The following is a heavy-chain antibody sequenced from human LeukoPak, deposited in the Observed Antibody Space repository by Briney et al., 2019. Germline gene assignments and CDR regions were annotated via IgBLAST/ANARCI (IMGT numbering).Heavy chain of an antibody. J-gene: IGHJ3*02. CDR3: ARTKTGAFDI. Sequence: AGGSLRLSCAASGFTFSSYGMHWVRQAPGKGLEWVAFIRYDGSNKYYADSVKGRFTISRHNSKNTLYLQMNSLRAEDTAVYYCARTKTGAFDIWGQGTMVTVSS. V-gene: IGHV3-30*02. CDR2: IRYDGSNK. D-gene: IGHD1-1*01. CDR1: GFTFSSYG.